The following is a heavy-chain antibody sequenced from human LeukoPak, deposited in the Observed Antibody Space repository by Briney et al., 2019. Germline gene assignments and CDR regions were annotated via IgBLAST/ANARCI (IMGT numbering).Heavy chain of an antibody. J-gene: IGHJ6*03. CDR1: GFTFSNYW. CDR3: ARDRTVPTHYYHYMDV. Sequence: GGSLRLSCAASGFTFSNYWMHWVRQAPGKGLVWVSRMNTDGSTTNYADSVKGRFTISRDNAKNTLYLQMNSLRAEDTAVYYCARDRTVPTHYYHYMDVWGKGTTVTVSS. V-gene: IGHV3-74*01. CDR2: MNTDGSTT. D-gene: IGHD4-11*01.